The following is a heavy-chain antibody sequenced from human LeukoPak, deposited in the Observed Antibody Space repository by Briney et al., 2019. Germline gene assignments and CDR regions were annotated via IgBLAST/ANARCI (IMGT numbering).Heavy chain of an antibody. CDR3: ARDLGYGNWFDP. V-gene: IGHV4-61*02. Sequence: SETMSLTCTVSGGSISSGSYYWSWIRQPAGKGLEWIGRIYTSGSTNYNPSLKSRVTISVDTSKNQFSLKLSSVTAADTAVYYCARDLGYGNWFDPWGQGTLVTVSS. J-gene: IGHJ5*02. CDR2: IYTSGST. D-gene: IGHD5-12*01. CDR1: GGSISSGSYY.